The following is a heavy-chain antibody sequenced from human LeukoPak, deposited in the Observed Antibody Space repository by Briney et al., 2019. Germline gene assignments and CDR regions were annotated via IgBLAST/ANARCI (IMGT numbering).Heavy chain of an antibody. V-gene: IGHV4-59*01. CDR3: ARGWSSSFTFDY. Sequence: SETLSLTCTVSGGSISTYYWSWIRQSPGKGLEWVGYIYSSGSTNYNPSLKSRVTISVDTSKNQFSLKLGSVTAADTAVYYCARGWSSSFTFDYWGQGTLVTVSS. J-gene: IGHJ4*02. CDR2: IYSSGST. D-gene: IGHD6-6*01. CDR1: GGSISTYY.